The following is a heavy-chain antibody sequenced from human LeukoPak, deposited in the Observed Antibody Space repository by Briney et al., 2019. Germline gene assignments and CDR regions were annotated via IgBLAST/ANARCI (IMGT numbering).Heavy chain of an antibody. CDR1: GYTFTRNG. D-gene: IGHD2-2*01. Sequence: ASVKVSCKASGYTFTRNGITWVRQAPGQGLEWMGWFSGYNGNTNYAQNFQGRVTMTTDTSTSTAYMELRSLRFDDTAVYYCAKDIHPGLGSSASCCLDYWGQGTLVTVSS. J-gene: IGHJ4*02. CDR3: AKDIHPGLGSSASCCLDY. CDR2: FSGYNGNT. V-gene: IGHV1-18*01.